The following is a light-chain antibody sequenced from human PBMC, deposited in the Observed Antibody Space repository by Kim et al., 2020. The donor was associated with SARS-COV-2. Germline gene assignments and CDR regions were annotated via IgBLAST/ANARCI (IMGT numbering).Light chain of an antibody. CDR3: QQYNNWPRT. Sequence: MTQSPATLSVSPGEKASLSCRASQDVGINLAWYQQKPGQAPRLLLYDASTRATGVPTRFTGSGSGTEFNLTISSLQPEDCVVYYCQQYNNWPRTFGQGTKVDIK. J-gene: IGKJ1*01. V-gene: IGKV3-15*01. CDR1: QDVGIN. CDR2: DAS.